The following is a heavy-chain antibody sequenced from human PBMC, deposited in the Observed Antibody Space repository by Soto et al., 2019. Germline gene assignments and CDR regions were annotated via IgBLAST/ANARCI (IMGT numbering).Heavy chain of an antibody. CDR3: AKPRRSYGYDFYFDD. J-gene: IGHJ4*02. D-gene: IGHD5-18*01. CDR1: GFTFSHYG. CDR2: ISYDGSNK. Sequence: QVQPVESGGGVFQPGRSLRLSCAASGFTFSHYGMHWVRQAPGKGLEWVAVISYDGSNKYYADSVKGRFTISRDNSKNTLYLQMNSLRAEDTAVYYCAKPRRSYGYDFYFDDWGQGTLVTVSS. V-gene: IGHV3-30*18.